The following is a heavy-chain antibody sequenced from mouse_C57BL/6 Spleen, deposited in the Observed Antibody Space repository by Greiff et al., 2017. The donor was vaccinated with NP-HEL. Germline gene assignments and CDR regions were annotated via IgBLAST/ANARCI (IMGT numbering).Heavy chain of an antibody. V-gene: IGHV1-42*01. CDR3: ARSPAHFDY. J-gene: IGHJ2*01. CDR2: INPSTGGT. CDR1: GYSFTGYY. Sequence: EVQLQQSGPELVKPGASVKISCKASGYSFTGYYMNWVKQSPEKSLEWIGEINPSTGGTTYNQKFKAKATLTVDKSSSTAYMQLKSLTSEDSAVYYCARSPAHFDYWGQGTTLTVSS.